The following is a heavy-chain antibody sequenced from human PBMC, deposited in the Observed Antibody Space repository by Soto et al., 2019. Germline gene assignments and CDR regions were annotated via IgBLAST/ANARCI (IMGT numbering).Heavy chain of an antibody. D-gene: IGHD3-9*01. CDR1: GVTFSSYA. CDR2: FIPIFGTA. CDR3: ARPYYDILTGYEWNWFDS. Sequence: QVQLVQSGAEVKKPGSSVKVSCKASGVTFSSYAISWVRQAPGQGLEWMGGFIPIFGTANHAQKFQGRVTITADKSTSTVYMELSSLRSDDTAVYYCARPYYDILTGYEWNWFDSWGQGTLVTVSS. V-gene: IGHV1-69*06. J-gene: IGHJ5*01.